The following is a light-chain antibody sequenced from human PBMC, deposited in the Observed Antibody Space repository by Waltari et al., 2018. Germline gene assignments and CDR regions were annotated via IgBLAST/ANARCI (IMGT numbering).Light chain of an antibody. V-gene: IGKV3-11*01. CDR3: QQCNNSPPT. CDR2: DAS. J-gene: IGKJ1*01. Sequence: ELVLTQSPATLSLSPGEVAPLSCRASQSVSSQLVWYQQKRGQAPRLLIYDASNRATGIPARFSGSGSGTDFTLTISSLEPEDFAVYYCQQCNNSPPTFGQGTKVEIK. CDR1: QSVSSQ.